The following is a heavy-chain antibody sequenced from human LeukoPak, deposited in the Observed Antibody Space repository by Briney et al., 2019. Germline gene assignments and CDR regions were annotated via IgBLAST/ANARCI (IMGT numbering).Heavy chain of an antibody. J-gene: IGHJ5*02. CDR1: GGSISSGSYY. Sequence: PSQTLSLTCTVSGGSISSGSYYWSWIRQPAGKGLEWIGRIYTSGSTNYNPSLKSRVTISVDTSKNQFPLRLSSVTAADTAVYYCARRDSSSWYADWDWFDPWGQGTLVTVSS. D-gene: IGHD6-13*01. V-gene: IGHV4-61*02. CDR3: ARRDSSSWYADWDWFDP. CDR2: IYTSGST.